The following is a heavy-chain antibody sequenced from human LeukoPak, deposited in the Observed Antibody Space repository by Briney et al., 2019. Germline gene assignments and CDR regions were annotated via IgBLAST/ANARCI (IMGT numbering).Heavy chain of an antibody. V-gene: IGHV1-2*02. Sequence: ASVKVSCKASGYTFTGYYMHWVRQAPGQGLEWMGWINPNSGGTNYAQKFQGRVTMTRDTSISTAYMELSRLRSDDTAVYYCARDYTYYDFWSGSHPYGMDVWGQGTTVIVSS. CDR1: GYTFTGYY. CDR2: INPNSGGT. J-gene: IGHJ6*02. CDR3: ARDYTYYDFWSGSHPYGMDV. D-gene: IGHD3-3*01.